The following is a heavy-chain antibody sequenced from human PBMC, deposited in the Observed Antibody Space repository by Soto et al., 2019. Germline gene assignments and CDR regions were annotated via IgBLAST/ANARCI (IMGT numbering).Heavy chain of an antibody. Sequence: QVQLVQSGAEVKKPGSSVKVSCKASGGTFSSYAIRWVRRAPGQGLDWMGGIIPIFGTANYAQKFQGRVTITADESTSTAYMELSSLRSEDTAVYYCAAPYGSGSYYNGFDYWGQGTLVTVSS. CDR1: GGTFSSYA. J-gene: IGHJ4*02. V-gene: IGHV1-69*12. CDR2: IIPIFGTA. CDR3: AAPYGSGSYYNGFDY. D-gene: IGHD3-10*01.